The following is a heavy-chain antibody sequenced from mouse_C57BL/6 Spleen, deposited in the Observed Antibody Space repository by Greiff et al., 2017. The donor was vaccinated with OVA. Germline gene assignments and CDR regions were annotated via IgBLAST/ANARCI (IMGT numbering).Heavy chain of an antibody. CDR3: ARSNYYGSSDWYFDV. V-gene: IGHV14-2*01. CDR1: GFNIKDYY. Sequence: EVQLQQSGAELVKPGASVKLSCTASGFNIKDYYMHWVKQRTEQGLEWIGRIDPEDGETKYAPKFKGKATITADTSSYTAYLQLSSLTSEDTAVYYCARSNYYGSSDWYFDVWGTGTTVTVSS. D-gene: IGHD1-1*01. CDR2: IDPEDGET. J-gene: IGHJ1*03.